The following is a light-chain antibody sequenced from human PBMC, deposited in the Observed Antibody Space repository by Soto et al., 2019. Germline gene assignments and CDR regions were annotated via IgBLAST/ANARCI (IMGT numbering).Light chain of an antibody. V-gene: IGKV3-20*01. Sequence: IVLTQSPDTLSLSPGERATLSCRASQSVSSYLAWYQQKPGQAPRLLIYEASNRATGIPARFSGSGSGTDFTLTIRRLEPEDFAVYYCQQYGSSYPWTFGQGTKVDIK. J-gene: IGKJ1*01. CDR1: QSVSSY. CDR3: QQYGSSYPWT. CDR2: EAS.